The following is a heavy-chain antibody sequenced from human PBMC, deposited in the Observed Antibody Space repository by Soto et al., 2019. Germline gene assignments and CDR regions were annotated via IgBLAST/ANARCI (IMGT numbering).Heavy chain of an antibody. J-gene: IGHJ4*02. D-gene: IGHD4-4*01. V-gene: IGHV4-34*01. CDR1: GGSFSGYY. Sequence: PSETLSLTFAVYGGSFSGYYWSWIRQPPGKGLEWIGEINHSGSTNYNPSLKSRVTISVDTSKNQFSLKLSSVTAADTAVYYCPRGLWLYGGNSMDYWGQGTLVTVSS. CDR2: INHSGST. CDR3: PRGLWLYGGNSMDY.